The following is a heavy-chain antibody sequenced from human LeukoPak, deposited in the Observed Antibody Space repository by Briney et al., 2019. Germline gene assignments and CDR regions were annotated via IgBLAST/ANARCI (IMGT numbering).Heavy chain of an antibody. CDR2: IIPILGIA. D-gene: IGHD5-18*01. CDR1: GGTFNSYA. Sequence: SVKVSCKASGGTFNSYAISWVRQAPGQGLEWMGRIIPILGIANYAQKFQGRVTITADKSTSTAYMELSSLRSEDTAVYYCARDPPRGYSYGYDFDYWGQGTLVTVSS. CDR3: ARDPPRGYSYGYDFDY. J-gene: IGHJ4*02. V-gene: IGHV1-69*04.